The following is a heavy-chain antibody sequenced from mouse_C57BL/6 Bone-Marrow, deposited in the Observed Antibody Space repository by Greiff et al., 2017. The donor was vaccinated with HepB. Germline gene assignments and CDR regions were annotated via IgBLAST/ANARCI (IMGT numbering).Heavy chain of an antibody. J-gene: IGHJ3*01. D-gene: IGHD2-5*01. CDR2: IYIGNGYT. CDR1: GYTFTSYG. V-gene: IGHV1-58*01. CDR3: ATSYSNYGLWFAY. Sequence: LQQSGAELVRPGSSVKMSCKTSGYTFTSYGINWVKQRPGQGLEWIGYIYIGNGYTEYNEKFKGKATMTSDTSSSTAYMQLSSLTSEDSAIYFCATSYSNYGLWFAYWGQGTLVTVSA.